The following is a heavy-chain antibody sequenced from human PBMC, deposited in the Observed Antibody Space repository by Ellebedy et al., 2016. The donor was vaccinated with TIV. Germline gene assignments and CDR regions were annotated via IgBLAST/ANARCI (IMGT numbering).Heavy chain of an antibody. J-gene: IGHJ3*02. Sequence: GESLKISCTASGFTFTPYSMNWVRQAPGKGLEWISYISGSSITLYYVDSVKGRFTISRDNAKNSVYLQMNGLGAEDTAVYFCARDMAWGNERVNDAFDIWGHGALVTVSS. D-gene: IGHD7-27*01. CDR2: ISGSSITL. CDR1: GFTFTPYS. CDR3: ARDMAWGNERVNDAFDI. V-gene: IGHV3-48*04.